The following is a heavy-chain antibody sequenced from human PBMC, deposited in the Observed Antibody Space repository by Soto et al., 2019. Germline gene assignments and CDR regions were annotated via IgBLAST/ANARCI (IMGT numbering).Heavy chain of an antibody. V-gene: IGHV1-24*01. CDR3: ATIAARRDYFDY. Sequence: ASVKVSCKVSGYTLTELSMHWVRQAPGKGLEWMGGFDPEDGETIYAQKFQGRVTMTEDTSTDTAYMELSSLRSEDTAVYYCATIAARRDYFDYWGQGTLVTGSS. D-gene: IGHD6-6*01. CDR1: GYTLTELS. J-gene: IGHJ4*02. CDR2: FDPEDGET.